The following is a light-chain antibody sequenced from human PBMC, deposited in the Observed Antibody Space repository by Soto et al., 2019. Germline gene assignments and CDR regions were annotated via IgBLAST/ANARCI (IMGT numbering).Light chain of an antibody. Sequence: DIQMTQSPSTLSASVGDRVTITCRASQSISSWLAWDQQKPGKAPKLLISKASSLESGVPSRFRGSGYGTEFTHLISSLQHDDYAPYYCQHSGTFGQETKLEIK. CDR2: KAS. V-gene: IGKV1-5*03. CDR1: QSISSW. J-gene: IGKJ2*01. CDR3: QHSGT.